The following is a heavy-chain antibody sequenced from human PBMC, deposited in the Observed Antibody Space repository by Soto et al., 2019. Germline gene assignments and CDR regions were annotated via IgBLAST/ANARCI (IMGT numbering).Heavy chain of an antibody. CDR2: IIPIFGTA. J-gene: IGHJ6*02. Sequence: GASVKVSCKASGGTFSSYAISWVRQAPGQGLEWMGGIIPIFGTANYAQKFQGRVTITADKSTSTAYMELSSLRSEDTAVYYCANGKEYYYGMDVWGQGTTVTVSS. CDR3: ANGKEYYYGMDV. CDR1: GGTFSSYA. V-gene: IGHV1-69*06. D-gene: IGHD4-17*01.